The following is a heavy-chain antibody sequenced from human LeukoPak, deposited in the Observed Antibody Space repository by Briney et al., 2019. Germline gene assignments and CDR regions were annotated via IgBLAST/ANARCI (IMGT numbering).Heavy chain of an antibody. CDR1: GYTLTSYD. Sequence: GASVKVSCKASGYTLTSYDINWVRQATGQGLEWMGWINPNSGGTNYAQKFQGRVTMTRDTSISTAYMELSRLRSDDTAVYYCARDKGGYCTLWGQGTLVTVSS. CDR3: ARDKGGYCTL. J-gene: IGHJ4*02. D-gene: IGHD2-8*01. V-gene: IGHV1-2*02. CDR2: INPNSGGT.